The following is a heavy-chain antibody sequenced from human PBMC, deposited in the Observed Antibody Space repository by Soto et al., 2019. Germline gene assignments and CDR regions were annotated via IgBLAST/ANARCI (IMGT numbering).Heavy chain of an antibody. D-gene: IGHD4-17*01. CDR3: ASAPTTVVTPYYFDY. Sequence: QVRLVESGGGVVQPGRSLRLSCAASGFTFSSYAMHWVRQAPGKGLEWVAVISYDGSNKYYADSVKGRFTISRDNSKNTLYLQMNSLRAEDTAVYYCASAPTTVVTPYYFDYWGQGTLVTVSP. CDR1: GFTFSSYA. CDR2: ISYDGSNK. V-gene: IGHV3-30-3*01. J-gene: IGHJ4*02.